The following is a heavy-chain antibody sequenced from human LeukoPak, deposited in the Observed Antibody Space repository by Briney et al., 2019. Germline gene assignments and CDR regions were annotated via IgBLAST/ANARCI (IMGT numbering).Heavy chain of an antibody. CDR3: ARYRGNSNGGFDP. Sequence: SETLSLTCTVSGGSISSYYWSWIRQPPGKGLEWIGNIYNSGGTNYNPSLKSRVTTSVDTSKNQFSLTLTSVTAADTAVYYCARYRGNSNGGFDPWGQGTLVTVSS. D-gene: IGHD4-23*01. CDR1: GGSISSYY. J-gene: IGHJ5*02. V-gene: IGHV4-59*01. CDR2: IYNSGGT.